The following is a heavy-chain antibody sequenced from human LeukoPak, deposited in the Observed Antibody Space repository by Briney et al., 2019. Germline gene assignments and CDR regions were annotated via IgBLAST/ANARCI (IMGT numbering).Heavy chain of an antibody. CDR2: ISGSGGST. CDR3: AKDIWQLGPYYFDY. V-gene: IGHV3-23*01. Sequence: PGGSLRLSCAASGFTFSSYGMSWVRQAPGKGLEWVSAISGSGGSTYYADSVKGRFTISRDNSKNTLSLQMNSLRAEDTAVYYCAKDIWQLGPYYFDYWGQGTLVTVSS. J-gene: IGHJ4*02. D-gene: IGHD6-13*01. CDR1: GFTFSSYG.